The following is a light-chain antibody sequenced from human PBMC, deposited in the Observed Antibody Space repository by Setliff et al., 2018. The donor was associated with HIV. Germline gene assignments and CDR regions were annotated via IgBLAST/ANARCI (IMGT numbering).Light chain of an antibody. CDR3: SSWTSTNYV. CDR1: TSDVGGYNY. Sequence: QSALTQPASVSGSPGQSITISCTGTTSDVGGYNYVSWYQQHPGKAPKLMIYDVSYRPSGVSNRFSGSKSGNTASLTISGLQAEDEADYYCSSWTSTNYVVGTGTKVTV. CDR2: DVS. V-gene: IGLV2-14*03. J-gene: IGLJ1*01.